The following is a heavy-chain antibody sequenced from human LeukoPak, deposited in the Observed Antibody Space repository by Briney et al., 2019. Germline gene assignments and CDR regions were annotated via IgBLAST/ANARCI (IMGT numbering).Heavy chain of an antibody. J-gene: IGHJ6*04. D-gene: IGHD3-10*02. V-gene: IGHV3-48*03. CDR2: ISSSGSTI. Sequence: GGSLRLSCVASGFTFSSYEMNWVRQAPGKGLEWVSYISSSGSTIYYADSVRGRFTISRDNAKNSLYLQMNSLRAEDTAVYYCAELGITMIGGVWGKGTTVTISS. CDR1: GFTFSSYE. CDR3: AELGITMIGGV.